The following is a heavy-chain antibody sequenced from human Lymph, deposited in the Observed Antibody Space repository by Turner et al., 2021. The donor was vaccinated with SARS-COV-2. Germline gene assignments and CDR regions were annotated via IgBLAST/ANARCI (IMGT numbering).Heavy chain of an antibody. CDR2: RSYDGSNK. CDR3: ARDSSGSGTLDY. V-gene: IGHV3-30-3*01. CDR1: GFTFNNYP. D-gene: IGHD3-10*01. J-gene: IGHJ4*02. Sequence: QVQLVESVGGEVQPGRPLRTPCAASGFTFNNYPMHRVRQAPGRRLEWEAVRSYDGSNKYYADAVKGRFTISRDNSKNTLYLQMNSLRAEDTAVYYCARDSSGSGTLDYWGQGTLVTVSS.